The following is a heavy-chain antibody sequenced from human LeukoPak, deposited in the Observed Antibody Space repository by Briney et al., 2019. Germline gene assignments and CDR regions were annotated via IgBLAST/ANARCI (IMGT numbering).Heavy chain of an antibody. CDR1: GFTFSSYG. V-gene: IGHV3-33*01. J-gene: IGHJ4*02. Sequence: GGSLRLSCAASGFTFSSYGMHWVHQAPGKGLEWVAVIWYDGNNKYYADSVKGRFTISRDNSKNTLYLQMNSLRAEDTAVYYCASDLCSGGSCRYADYWGQGTLVTVSS. CDR2: IWYDGNNK. D-gene: IGHD2-15*01. CDR3: ASDLCSGGSCRYADY.